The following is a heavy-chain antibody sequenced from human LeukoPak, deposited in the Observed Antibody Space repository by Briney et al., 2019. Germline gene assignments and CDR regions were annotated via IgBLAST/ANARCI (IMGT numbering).Heavy chain of an antibody. CDR3: AREARPYYDFWSGYYSNFQH. J-gene: IGHJ1*01. D-gene: IGHD3-3*01. CDR2: MNPNSGNT. CDR1: GYTFTSYD. V-gene: IGHV1-8*03. Sequence: ASVKVSCKASGYTFTSYDINWVRQATGQGLEWMGWMNPNSGNTGYAQKFQGRVTITRNTSISTAYMELSSLRSEDTAVYYCAREARPYYDFWSGYYSNFQHWGQGTLVTVSS.